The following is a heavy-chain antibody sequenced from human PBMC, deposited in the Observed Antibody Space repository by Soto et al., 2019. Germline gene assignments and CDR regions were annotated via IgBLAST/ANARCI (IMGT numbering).Heavy chain of an antibody. CDR3: AREDGDYYYYYMDV. Sequence: QVQLVQSGAEVKKPGSSVKVSCKASGGTFRSYTISWVRQAPGQGLEWMGRIIPILGIANYAQKFQGRVTITADKSTSTAYMELSSLRSEDTAVYYCAREDGDYYYYYMDVWGKGTTVTVSS. CDR2: IIPILGIA. V-gene: IGHV1-69*08. J-gene: IGHJ6*03. D-gene: IGHD4-17*01. CDR1: GGTFRSYT.